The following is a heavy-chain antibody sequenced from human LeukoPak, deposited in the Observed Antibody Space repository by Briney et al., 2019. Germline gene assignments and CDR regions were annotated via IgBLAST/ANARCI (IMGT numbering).Heavy chain of an antibody. Sequence: SGGSLRLSCAASGFTFSSYGMHWVRQAPGKGLEWVALIWYDGSSKHYADSVRGRFSISRDNSKNTLYLQMNSLRAEDTAVYYCVRDFELSHWGQGTLVTVSS. D-gene: IGHD3-16*02. CDR3: VRDFELSH. J-gene: IGHJ4*02. CDR2: IWYDGSSK. CDR1: GFTFSSYG. V-gene: IGHV3-33*01.